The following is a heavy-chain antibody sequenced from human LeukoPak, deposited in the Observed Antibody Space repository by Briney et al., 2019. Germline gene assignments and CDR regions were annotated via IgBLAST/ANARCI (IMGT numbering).Heavy chain of an antibody. CDR2: ISAYNGNT. V-gene: IGHV1-18*04. Sequence: RASVKVSCKASGYTFTSYYMHWVRQAPGQGLEWMGWISAYNGNTNYAQKLQGRVTMTTDTSTSTAYMELRSQRSDDTAVYYCARDFPLLVRGVINFDYWGQGTLVTVSS. CDR1: GYTFTSYY. J-gene: IGHJ4*02. D-gene: IGHD3-10*01. CDR3: ARDFPLLVRGVINFDY.